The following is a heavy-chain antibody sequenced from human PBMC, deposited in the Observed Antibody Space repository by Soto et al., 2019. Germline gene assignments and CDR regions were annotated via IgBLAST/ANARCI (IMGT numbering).Heavy chain of an antibody. D-gene: IGHD5-12*01. V-gene: IGHV4-61*01. CDR3: ARGEMATEGDYYGMDV. Sequence: QVQLQESGPGLVKPSETLSLTCTVSGGSVSSGSYYWSWIRQPPGKGLEWIGYIYYSGSTNYNPSLESRVTISVDTSKNQFSLKLSSVTAADTAVYYCARGEMATEGDYYGMDVWGQGTTVTVSS. CDR2: IYYSGST. J-gene: IGHJ6*02. CDR1: GGSVSSGSYY.